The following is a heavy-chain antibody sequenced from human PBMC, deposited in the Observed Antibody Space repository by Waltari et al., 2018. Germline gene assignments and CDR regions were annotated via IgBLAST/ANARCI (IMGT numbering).Heavy chain of an antibody. J-gene: IGHJ4*02. CDR2: INGDGSEK. Sequence: EVQLVESGGGLVQPGGSLRVSCAASGFTFSSRWMTWVRQAPGKGLEWVANINGDGSEKYYVDSVKARFTISRDNAKNSLYLQMDSLRAEDTAVYYCARADYGGTADFDYWGQGTLVTVSS. CDR1: GFTFSSRW. V-gene: IGHV3-7*04. D-gene: IGHD4-17*01. CDR3: ARADYGGTADFDY.